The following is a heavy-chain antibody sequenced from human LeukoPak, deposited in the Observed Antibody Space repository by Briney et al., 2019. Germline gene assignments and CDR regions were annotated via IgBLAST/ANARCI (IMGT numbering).Heavy chain of an antibody. V-gene: IGHV3-21*01. CDR3: ARLYEVSSSWDYYYHYYMDV. D-gene: IGHD6-13*01. CDR1: GFTFSTYS. J-gene: IGHJ6*03. CDR2: ISHSGSYI. Sequence: PGGSLRLSCAASGFTFSTYSMNWVRQAPGKGLEWVSSISHSGSYIYYADSVKGRFTISRDNTKNSLYLRMSSLRAEDTAVYYCARLYEVSSSWDYYYHYYMDVWGKGTTVTVSS.